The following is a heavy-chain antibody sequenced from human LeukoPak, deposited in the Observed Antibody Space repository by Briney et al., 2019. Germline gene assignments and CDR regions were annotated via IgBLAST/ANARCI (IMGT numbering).Heavy chain of an antibody. J-gene: IGHJ4*02. CDR3: ARGGHYDILTGYYFYFDY. Sequence: ASVKVSCKASGYTFTGYYMHWVRQAPGQGLEWMGWINPNSGGTNYAQKFQGRVTITADKSTSTAYMELSSLRSEDTAVYYCARGGHYDILTGYYFYFDYWGQGTLVTVSS. CDR1: GYTFTGYY. V-gene: IGHV1-2*02. CDR2: INPNSGGT. D-gene: IGHD3-9*01.